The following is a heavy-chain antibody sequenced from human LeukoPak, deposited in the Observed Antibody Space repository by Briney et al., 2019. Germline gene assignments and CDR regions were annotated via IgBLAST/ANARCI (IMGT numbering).Heavy chain of an antibody. CDR3: AKTYAGSLNWFDP. Sequence: ASVKVSCKASGYTFTGYYMHWVRQAPGQGLEWMGWMNPNSGNTGYAQKFQGRVTMTRNTSISTAYMELSSLRSEDTAVYYCAKTYAGSLNWFDPWGQGTLVTVSS. J-gene: IGHJ5*02. V-gene: IGHV1-8*02. CDR1: GYTFTGYY. D-gene: IGHD3-10*01. CDR2: MNPNSGNT.